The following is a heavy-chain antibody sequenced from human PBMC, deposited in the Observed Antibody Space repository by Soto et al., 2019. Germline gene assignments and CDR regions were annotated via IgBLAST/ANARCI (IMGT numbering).Heavy chain of an antibody. Sequence: QVQLQESGPGLVKPSETLSLTCTVSGGSVSSGSYYWSWIRQPPGKGLEWIGYIYYSGSTNYNPSLKSRVTMSVDTSKTQFSLKLSSVTAADTAVYYCASLSSDYGDYPSYFDYWGQGTLVTVSS. CDR1: GGSVSSGSYY. J-gene: IGHJ4*02. V-gene: IGHV4-61*01. CDR2: IYYSGST. CDR3: ASLSSDYGDYPSYFDY. D-gene: IGHD4-17*01.